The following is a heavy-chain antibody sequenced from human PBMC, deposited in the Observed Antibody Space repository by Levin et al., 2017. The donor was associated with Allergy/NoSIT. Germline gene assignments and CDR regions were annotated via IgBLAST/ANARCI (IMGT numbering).Heavy chain of an antibody. CDR2: ISDTGRRT. Sequence: QPGGSLRLSCAASGFTFNKNAMSWVRQAPGRGLEWVSAISDTGRRTYYADSVKRRFTISRDNSKNTLYLQMNSLRAEDTAIYYCAKEATQSYSDSWGQGTLVSVSS. CDR3: AKEATQSYSDS. J-gene: IGHJ4*02. CDR1: GFTFNKNA. V-gene: IGHV3-23*01.